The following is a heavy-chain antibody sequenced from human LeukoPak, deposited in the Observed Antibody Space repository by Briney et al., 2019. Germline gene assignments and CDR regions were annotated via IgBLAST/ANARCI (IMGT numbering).Heavy chain of an antibody. CDR1: DYSISNGYY. Sequence: PSETLSLTCTVSDYSISNGYYWGWIRQPPGKGLEWIGSIYHSGSTYYNPSLKSRVTISVDTSKNQFSLKLSSVTAADTAVYYCARLPGFGSGWYFIDYWGQGTLVTVSS. J-gene: IGHJ4*02. D-gene: IGHD6-19*01. CDR3: ARLPGFGSGWYFIDY. V-gene: IGHV4-38-2*02. CDR2: IYHSGST.